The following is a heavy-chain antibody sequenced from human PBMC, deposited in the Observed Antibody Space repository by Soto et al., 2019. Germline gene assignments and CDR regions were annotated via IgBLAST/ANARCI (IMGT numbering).Heavy chain of an antibody. Sequence: QLQLQESGPGLVKPSETLSLTCTVSGGSISSSSYYWGWIRQAPGKGLEWIGRIYYSGSTYYSPSLKSRVTISVDTSKNQFSLKLSSVTAADTAVYYCASSEFHWGQGTLVTVSS. V-gene: IGHV4-39*01. J-gene: IGHJ4*02. CDR3: ASSEFH. CDR1: GGSISSSSYY. D-gene: IGHD3-10*01. CDR2: IYYSGST.